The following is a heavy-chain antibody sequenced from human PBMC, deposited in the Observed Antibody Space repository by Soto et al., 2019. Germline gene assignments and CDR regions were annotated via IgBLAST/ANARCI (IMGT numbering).Heavy chain of an antibody. CDR1: GYTFTSYG. CDR2: ISAYNGNT. V-gene: IGHV1-18*01. Sequence: ASVKVSCKASGYTFTSYGISWVRQAPGQGLEWMGWISAYNGNTNYAQKLQGRVTMTTDTSTSTAYMELRSLRSDDTAVYYCASGIAAAGTTAFDAFDIWGQGTMVTVSS. D-gene: IGHD6-13*01. CDR3: ASGIAAAGTTAFDAFDI. J-gene: IGHJ3*02.